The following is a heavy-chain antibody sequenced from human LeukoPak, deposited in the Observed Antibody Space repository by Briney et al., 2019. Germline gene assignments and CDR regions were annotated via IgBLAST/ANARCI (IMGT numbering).Heavy chain of an antibody. CDR1: GASFSGYY. D-gene: IGHD7-27*01. CDR2: INHSGST. Sequence: SETLSLTCAVYGASFSGYYWSWIRQPPGKGLEWIGEINHSGSTNYNPSLKSRVTISVDTSKNQFSLKLSSVTAADTAVYYCAREPNWGFDAFDIWGQGTMVTVSS. J-gene: IGHJ3*02. V-gene: IGHV4-34*01. CDR3: AREPNWGFDAFDI.